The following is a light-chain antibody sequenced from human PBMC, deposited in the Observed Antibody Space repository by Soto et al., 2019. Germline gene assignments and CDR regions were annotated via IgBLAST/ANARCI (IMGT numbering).Light chain of an antibody. CDR1: SSDVGGYDF. CDR2: EVS. J-gene: IGLJ3*02. Sequence: QSVLTQPPSASGSPGQSVTISCTGTSSDVGGYDFVSWYQQHPGKAPKLMIYEVSKRPPGVPDRFSGSKSGNTASLTVSGLQAEDEADYYCSSYAGSRVFGGGTKLTVL. CDR3: SSYAGSRV. V-gene: IGLV2-8*01.